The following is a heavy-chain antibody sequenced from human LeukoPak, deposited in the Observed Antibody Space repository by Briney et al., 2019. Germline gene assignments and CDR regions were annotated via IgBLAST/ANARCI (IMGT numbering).Heavy chain of an antibody. CDR1: GYTFTGYY. J-gene: IGHJ6*02. CDR3: ARNYYYGSGSPYYYYGMDV. D-gene: IGHD3-10*01. Sequence: ASVKVSCKASGYTFTGYYMHWVRQAPGQGLEWMGWINPNSGGTNYAQKFQGWITMTRDTSISTAYMELSRLRSDDTAVYYCARNYYYGSGSPYYYYGMDVWGQGTTVTVSS. V-gene: IGHV1-2*04. CDR2: INPNSGGT.